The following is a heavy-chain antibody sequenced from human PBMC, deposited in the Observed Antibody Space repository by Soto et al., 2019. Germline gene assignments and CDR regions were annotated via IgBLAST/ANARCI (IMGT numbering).Heavy chain of an antibody. J-gene: IGHJ2*01. CDR3: FFFQAEDGIRDVRSVSAFLLNRSSDL. Sequence: KVLEWVSAISGSGGSTYYADSVKGRFTVSRDNSTITLYIQMNSLKAVDTAVYYCFFFQAEDGIRDVRSVSAFLLNRSSDL. D-gene: IGHD3-10*02. CDR2: ISGSGGST. V-gene: IGHV3-23*01.